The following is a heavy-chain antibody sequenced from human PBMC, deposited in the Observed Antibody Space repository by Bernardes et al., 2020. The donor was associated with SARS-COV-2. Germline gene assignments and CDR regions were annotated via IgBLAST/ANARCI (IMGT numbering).Heavy chain of an antibody. Sequence: GGSLRLSCAASGFPFSTYSMNWVRQAPGKGLEWVAYISSRSTYIYYADSVKGRFTISRDNAKNSLYLQMNSLRAEDTAVYYCALWSQQWVADDYWGQGTLVTVSS. J-gene: IGHJ4*02. D-gene: IGHD6-19*01. CDR2: ISSRSTYI. CDR3: ALWSQQWVADDY. CDR1: GFPFSTYS. V-gene: IGHV3-21*01.